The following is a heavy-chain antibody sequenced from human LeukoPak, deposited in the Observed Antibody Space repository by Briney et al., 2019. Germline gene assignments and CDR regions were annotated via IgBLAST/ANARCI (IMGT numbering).Heavy chain of an antibody. CDR3: ARDSCLIKTCLDY. Sequence: GRSLRLSCATSGFIFSHFGMHRVRQAPGKGLEWVAAIQSDGSQEYFADSVKGRSTISRDKSKSTMYLQIDTLRAEDTAVYYCARDSCLIKTCLDYWGQGTLVTVSS. CDR1: GFIFSHFG. D-gene: IGHD3-10*01. V-gene: IGHV3-33*01. J-gene: IGHJ4*02. CDR2: IQSDGSQE.